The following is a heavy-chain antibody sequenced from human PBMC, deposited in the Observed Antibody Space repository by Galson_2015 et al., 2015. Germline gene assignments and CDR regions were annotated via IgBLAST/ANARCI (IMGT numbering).Heavy chain of an antibody. CDR1: GYTLTELS. Sequence: SVKVSCKVSGYTLTELSMHWVRQAPGKGLEWMGGFDPEDGETIYTQKFQGRVTMTEDTSTDTAYMELSSLRSEDTAVYYCATDLGGYCTGGVCYSNRNIGLPPDYWGQGTLVTVSS. CDR2: FDPEDGET. J-gene: IGHJ4*02. V-gene: IGHV1-24*01. D-gene: IGHD2-8*02. CDR3: ATDLGGYCTGGVCYSNRNIGLPPDY.